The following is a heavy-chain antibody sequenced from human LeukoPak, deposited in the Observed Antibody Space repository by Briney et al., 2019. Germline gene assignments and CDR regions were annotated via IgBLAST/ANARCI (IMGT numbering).Heavy chain of an antibody. V-gene: IGHV1-18*01. CDR3: ARFEDGYGLFLVY. Sequence: ASVSASRKASGYTFTSYGISRVRQAPGQGLEWMGWISAYNGNTNYAQKLQGRVTMTTNTSTSTAYMELRSLRSDDTAVYYCARFEDGYGLFLVYWGQGTLVTVSS. D-gene: IGHD5-18*01. J-gene: IGHJ4*02. CDR2: ISAYNGNT. CDR1: GYTFTSYG.